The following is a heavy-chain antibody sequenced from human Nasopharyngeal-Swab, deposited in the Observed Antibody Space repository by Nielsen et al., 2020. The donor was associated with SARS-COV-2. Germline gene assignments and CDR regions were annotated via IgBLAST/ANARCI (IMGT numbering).Heavy chain of an antibody. CDR3: AREGNYGDYPDYYYYGMDV. CDR1: GGTFSSYA. V-gene: IGHV1-69*13. Sequence: SVKVSCKASGGTFSSYAISWVRQAPGQGLEWMGGIIPIFGTANYAQKFQGRVTITADESPSTAYMELSSLRSEDTAVYYCAREGNYGDYPDYYYYGMDVWGQGTTVTVSS. J-gene: IGHJ6*02. D-gene: IGHD4-17*01. CDR2: IIPIFGTA.